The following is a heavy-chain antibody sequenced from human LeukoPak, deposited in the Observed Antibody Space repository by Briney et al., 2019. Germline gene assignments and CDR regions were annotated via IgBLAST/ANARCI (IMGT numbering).Heavy chain of an antibody. Sequence: ASVKVSCKASGYTFTSYAMHWVRQAPGQRLEWMGWINAGNGNTKYSQKFQGRVIITRDTSASTAYMELSSLRSEDTAVYYCARVGGYSGYDPDYFDYWGQGTLVTVSS. J-gene: IGHJ4*02. CDR3: ARVGGYSGYDPDYFDY. CDR2: INAGNGNT. D-gene: IGHD5-12*01. CDR1: GYTFTSYA. V-gene: IGHV1-3*01.